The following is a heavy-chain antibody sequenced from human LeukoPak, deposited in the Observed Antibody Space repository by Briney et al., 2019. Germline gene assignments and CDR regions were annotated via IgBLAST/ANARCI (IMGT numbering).Heavy chain of an antibody. Sequence: ASVRVSCKASGYTFTTNGVSWVRQAPGQGLEWLAWISPYDGDTNYTPDLQSRVTLSTDTSTSAAYMELTSLRSDDTAVYYCARLRGGIYSSRDAFDIWGQGTMVTVSS. CDR3: ARLRGGIYSSRDAFDI. CDR1: GYTFTTNG. J-gene: IGHJ3*02. V-gene: IGHV1-18*04. CDR2: ISPYDGDT. D-gene: IGHD2-2*01.